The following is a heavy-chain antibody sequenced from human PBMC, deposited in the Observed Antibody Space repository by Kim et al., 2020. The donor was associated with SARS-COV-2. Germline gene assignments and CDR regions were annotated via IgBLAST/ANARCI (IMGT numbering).Heavy chain of an antibody. CDR3: ARGGGASGYY. V-gene: IGHV4-61*01. D-gene: IGHD5-12*01. Sequence: SETLSLTCTVSRGSVSSGSFHWNWIRQPPGKGLEWIGNIYSSGSTNYNPSLKSRVTISLDTSKNQFSLNLNSVTAADTAVYHCARGGGASGYYWGQGTLV. J-gene: IGHJ4*02. CDR1: RGSVSSGSFH. CDR2: IYSSGST.